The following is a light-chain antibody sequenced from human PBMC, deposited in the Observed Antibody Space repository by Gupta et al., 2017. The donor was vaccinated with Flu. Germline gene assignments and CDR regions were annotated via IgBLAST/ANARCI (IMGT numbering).Light chain of an antibody. CDR3: ASWADRLSGVV. CDR2: RRN. V-gene: IGLV1-47*01. Sequence: ISRRNQRPSGVPDRFSGSKSCPSASLALSGLRSADEADYYCASWADRLSGVVFGGGTKLTVL. J-gene: IGLJ3*02.